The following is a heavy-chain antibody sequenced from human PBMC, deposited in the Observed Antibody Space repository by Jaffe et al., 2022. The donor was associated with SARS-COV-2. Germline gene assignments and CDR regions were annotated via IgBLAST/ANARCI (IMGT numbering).Heavy chain of an antibody. CDR1: GFTFSSYG. CDR3: ARDRYSSSWYLSHNWFDP. V-gene: IGHV3-33*01. D-gene: IGHD6-13*01. J-gene: IGHJ5*02. Sequence: QVQLVESGGGVVQPGRSLRLSCAASGFTFSSYGMHWVRQAPGKGLEWVAVIWYDGSNKYYADSVKGRFTISRDNSKNTLYLQMNSLRAEDTAVYYCARDRYSSSWYLSHNWFDPWGQGTLVTVSS. CDR2: IWYDGSNK.